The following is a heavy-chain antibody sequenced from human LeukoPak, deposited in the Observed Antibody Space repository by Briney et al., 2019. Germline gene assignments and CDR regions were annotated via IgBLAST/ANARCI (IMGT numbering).Heavy chain of an antibody. CDR2: ISHDGSKK. D-gene: IGHD3-10*01. Sequence: GGSLRLSCTASGFAFSSYAEHWVRQAPGKGLECVAVISHDGSKKYYADCVKGRVTICSDNSKNTLYLHMNSLIPEDTAVYFCAKDWKFYYVSGSFFPDNWGQGTLVTVSS. CDR1: GFAFSSYA. J-gene: IGHJ4*02. CDR3: AKDWKFYYVSGSFFPDN. V-gene: IGHV3-30-3*01.